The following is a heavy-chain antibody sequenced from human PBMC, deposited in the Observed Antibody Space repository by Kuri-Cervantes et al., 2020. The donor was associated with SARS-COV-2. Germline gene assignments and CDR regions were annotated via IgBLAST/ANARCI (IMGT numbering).Heavy chain of an antibody. CDR3: AKDSYSSGWYWFDP. D-gene: IGHD6-19*01. Sequence: GESLKISCAASGFTFSSYAMSWVRQAPGKGLEWVSVIYSGGSSTYYADSVKGRFTISRDNSKNTLYLRMNSLRAEDTAVYYCAKDSYSSGWYWFDPWGQGTLVTVSS. V-gene: IGHV3-23*03. CDR2: IYSGGSST. CDR1: GFTFSSYA. J-gene: IGHJ5*02.